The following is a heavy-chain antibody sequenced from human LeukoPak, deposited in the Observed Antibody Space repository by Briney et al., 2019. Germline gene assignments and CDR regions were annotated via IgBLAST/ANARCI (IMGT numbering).Heavy chain of an antibody. Sequence: GSPRLSCAASGFIFSSYDMHWVRQATGKGLEWVSGIGTAGDTYYAGSVKGRFTISRENAKNSLYLQMNGLRAEDTAVYYCVRGDALDIWGQGTMVTVSS. V-gene: IGHV3-13*01. CDR1: GFIFSSYD. CDR2: IGTAGDT. CDR3: VRGDALDI. J-gene: IGHJ3*02.